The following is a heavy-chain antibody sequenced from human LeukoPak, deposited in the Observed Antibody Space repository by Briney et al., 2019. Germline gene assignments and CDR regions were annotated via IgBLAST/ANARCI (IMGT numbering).Heavy chain of an antibody. Sequence: PSEPLSLTCAVSGGSISSGGYSWSWIRQPPGKGLEWIGYIFYSGSTYYNPSLKSRVTISVDTSKSQVSLKLSSVTAADTAVYYCARVATVKGYFFDDWGQGTLVTVSS. CDR3: ARVATVKGYFFDD. CDR1: GGSISSGGYS. V-gene: IGHV4-30-4*07. J-gene: IGHJ4*02. D-gene: IGHD5-12*01. CDR2: IFYSGST.